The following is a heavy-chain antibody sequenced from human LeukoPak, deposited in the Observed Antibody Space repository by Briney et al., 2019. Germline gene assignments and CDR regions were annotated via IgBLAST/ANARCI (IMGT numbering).Heavy chain of an antibody. D-gene: IGHD2-21*02. CDR1: VGTFSSYA. V-gene: IGHV1-69*04. CDR3: ATEAIVVVTARDYWYFDL. CDR2: IIPILGIP. J-gene: IGHJ2*01. Sequence: SVKVSCKASVGTFSSYAISRVRQAPGQGLEWMGRIIPILGIPNYAQKFQGRVTITADKSTTTAYMELSSLRSEDTAVYYCATEAIVVVTARDYWYFDLWGRGTLVTVSS.